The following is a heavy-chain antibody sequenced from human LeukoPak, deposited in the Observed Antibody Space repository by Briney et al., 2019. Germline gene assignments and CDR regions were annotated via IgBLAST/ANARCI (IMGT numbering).Heavy chain of an antibody. CDR1: GYTFTSYG. J-gene: IGHJ4*02. CDR2: ISAYNGNT. Sequence: ASVKVSCKASGYTFTSYGISWVRQAPGQGLEWMGWISAYNGNTNYAQKLQGRVTMTTDTSTSTAYMELRSLRSDDTAVYYCARFAPRIAAAGSLDYWGQGTLVTVSS. CDR3: ARFAPRIAAAGSLDY. D-gene: IGHD6-13*01. V-gene: IGHV1-18*01.